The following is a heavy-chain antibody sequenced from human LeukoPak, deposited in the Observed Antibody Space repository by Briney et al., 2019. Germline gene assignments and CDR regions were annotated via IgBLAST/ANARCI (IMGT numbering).Heavy chain of an antibody. J-gene: IGHJ6*03. CDR3: ARGGRYCTNGVCYRPYYYYYMDV. CDR2: INHSGST. D-gene: IGHD2-8*01. CDR1: GGSFSGYY. V-gene: IGHV4-34*01. Sequence: SETLSLTCAVYGGSFSGYYWSWIRQPPGKGLEWIGEINHSGSTNYNPSLKSRVTISVDTSKNQFSLKLSSVTAADTAVYYCARGGRYCTNGVCYRPYYYYYMDVWGKGTTVTVSS.